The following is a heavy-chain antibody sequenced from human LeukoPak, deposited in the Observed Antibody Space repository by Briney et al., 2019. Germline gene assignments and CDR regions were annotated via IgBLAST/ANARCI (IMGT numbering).Heavy chain of an antibody. J-gene: IGHJ3*02. CDR3: ARDKDYGDYRGVDAFDI. CDR1: GFSFSSYS. D-gene: IGHD4-17*01. Sequence: GGSLRLSCAASGFSFSSYSMNWVRQAPGKGLEWVSSISSSSSYIYYADSVKGRITISRDNAKNSLFLQMNSLRAEDTAVYYCARDKDYGDYRGVDAFDIWGQGTMVTVSS. CDR2: ISSSSSYI. V-gene: IGHV3-21*01.